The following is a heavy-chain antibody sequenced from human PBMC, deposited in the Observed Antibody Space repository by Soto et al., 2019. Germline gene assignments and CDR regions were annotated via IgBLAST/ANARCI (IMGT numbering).Heavy chain of an antibody. CDR2: ISYDGSNK. Sequence: SLRLSCAASGFTFSSYGMHWVRQAPGKGLEWVAVISYDGSNKYYADSVKGRFTISRDNSKNTLYLQMNSLRAEDTAVYYCAKDLASMVRGLYYYYYGMDVWGQGTTVTVSS. D-gene: IGHD3-10*01. CDR3: AKDLASMVRGLYYYYYGMDV. CDR1: GFTFSSYG. J-gene: IGHJ6*02. V-gene: IGHV3-30*18.